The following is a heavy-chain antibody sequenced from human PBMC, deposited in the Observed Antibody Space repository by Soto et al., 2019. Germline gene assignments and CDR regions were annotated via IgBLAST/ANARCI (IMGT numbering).Heavy chain of an antibody. CDR3: AATYSTNWYWFDP. Sequence: QLNVKESGPVLVKPTETLTLPCTVSGFSLSKAGLGVSWIRQPPGKALEWLAHIFSNDEKSYSTSLKTRHTISKNHTKTQIALIMTNMHPVDTATYYCAATYSTNWYWFDPWGKRTLVTVSS. J-gene: IGHJ5*02. V-gene: IGHV2-26*01. CDR2: IFSNDEK. D-gene: IGHD6-13*01. CDR1: GFSLSKAGLG.